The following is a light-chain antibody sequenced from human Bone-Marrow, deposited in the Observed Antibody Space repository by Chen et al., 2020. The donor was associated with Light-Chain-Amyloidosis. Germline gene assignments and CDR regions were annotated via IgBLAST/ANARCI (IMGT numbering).Light chain of an antibody. Sequence: DIQMTQSPSSLSASVGDRVTITCRASQDISNYLAWYQQKPGKAPKLLIYAASALQSGVPSRLRGSGSGSGTDFTLTINSLQPEDVATYYCQKYNSAPRTFGQGTKMEIK. CDR2: AAS. CDR3: QKYNSAPRT. J-gene: IGKJ1*01. CDR1: QDISNY. V-gene: IGKV1-27*01.